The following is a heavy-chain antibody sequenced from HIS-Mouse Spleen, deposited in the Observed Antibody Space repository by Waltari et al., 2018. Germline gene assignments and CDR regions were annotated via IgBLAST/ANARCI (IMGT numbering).Heavy chain of an antibody. CDR2: IYYSGGT. D-gene: IGHD6-13*01. CDR1: GGSISSSSYY. Sequence: QLQLQESGPGLVKPSETLSLTCTVSGGSISSSSYYWGWIRQPPGKGLEGIGSIYYSGGTYYNPSLKSRVTISVDTSKNQFSLKLSSVTAADTAVYHCAREIPYSSSWYDWYFDLWGRGTLVTVSS. V-gene: IGHV4-39*07. CDR3: AREIPYSSSWYDWYFDL. J-gene: IGHJ2*01.